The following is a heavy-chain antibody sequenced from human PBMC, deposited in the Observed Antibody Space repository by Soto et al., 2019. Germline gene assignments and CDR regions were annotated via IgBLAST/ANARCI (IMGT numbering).Heavy chain of an antibody. CDR1: GYTSTSYY. Sequence: ASVKVSCKASGYTSTSYYMHWVRQAPGQGLEWMGIINPSGGSTSYAQKFQGRVTMTRDTSTSTVYMELSSLRSEDTAVYDCARDEKGWEYYYDSSGYSMGDYWG. D-gene: IGHD3-22*01. CDR2: INPSGGST. CDR3: ARDEKGWEYYYDSSGYSMGDY. V-gene: IGHV1-46*01. J-gene: IGHJ4*01.